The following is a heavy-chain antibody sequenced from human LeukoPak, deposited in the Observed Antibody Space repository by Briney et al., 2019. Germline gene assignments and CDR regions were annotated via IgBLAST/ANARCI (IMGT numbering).Heavy chain of an antibody. D-gene: IGHD3-10*01. CDR1: GYRFTNYG. CDR2: ISAYNGNT. Sequence: ASVTVSCKASGYRFTNYGISWVRQAPGQGLEWMGWISAYNGNTNYVQKLQGRVTMTTDTSTSTAYMELRSLRSDDTAVYYCARDRVSLWFGELLYWGQGTLVTVSS. V-gene: IGHV1-18*04. CDR3: ARDRVSLWFGELLY. J-gene: IGHJ4*02.